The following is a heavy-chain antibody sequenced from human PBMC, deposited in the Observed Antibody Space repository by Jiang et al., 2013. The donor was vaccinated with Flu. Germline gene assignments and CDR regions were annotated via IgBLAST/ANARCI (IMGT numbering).Heavy chain of an antibody. J-gene: IGHJ4*02. D-gene: IGHD3-22*01. Sequence: SGAEVKKPGASVKVSCRASGYTFTSYAMHWVRQAPGQRLEWMGWINAGNGDTKYSQKFQGRVTITRDTSASTAYMELSSLRSEDTAVYYCARVGDQITMIVAYYFDYWGQGTLVTVSS. CDR1: GYTFTSYA. CDR3: ARVGDQITMIVAYYFDY. CDR2: INAGNGDT. V-gene: IGHV1-3*01.